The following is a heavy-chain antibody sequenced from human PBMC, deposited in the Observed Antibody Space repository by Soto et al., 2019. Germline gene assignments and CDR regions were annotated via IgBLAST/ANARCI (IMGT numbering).Heavy chain of an antibody. J-gene: IGHJ4*02. CDR3: AGDPNTSRFDY. V-gene: IGHV1-18*01. D-gene: IGHD2-2*01. CDR2: ISTYSGTR. CDR1: GNTFNNHA. Sequence: ASVKVSCKASGNTFNNHAVSWLRQAPGQGLEWMGWISTYSGTRNYARKFQDRVTMSSDTSTSTVYMELRSLTSNDTAIYYCAGDPNTSRFDYWGQGPPVTVSS.